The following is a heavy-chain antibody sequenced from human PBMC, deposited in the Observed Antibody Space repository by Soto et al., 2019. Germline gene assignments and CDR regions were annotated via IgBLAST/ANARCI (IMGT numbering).Heavy chain of an antibody. V-gene: IGHV3-74*01. CDR2: INSDGSST. CDR1: GFTFSSYW. J-gene: IGHJ6*02. CDR3: ASGPADSDSSGYPTDYYYGMDL. D-gene: IGHD3-22*01. Sequence: PVGSLRLSCAASGFTFSSYWMHWVRQAPGKGLVWVSRINSDGSSTSYADSVKGRFTISRDNAKNTLYLQMNSLRAEDTAVYYCASGPADSDSSGYPTDYYYGMDLLGQGT.